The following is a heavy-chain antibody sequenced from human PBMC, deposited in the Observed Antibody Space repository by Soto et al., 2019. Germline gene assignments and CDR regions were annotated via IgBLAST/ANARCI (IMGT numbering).Heavy chain of an antibody. CDR2: ISWDGYSI. CDR1: GFTFEDYV. J-gene: IGHJ6*02. V-gene: IGHV3-9*01. D-gene: IGHD2-15*01. CDR3: ARSCSGRPSGRVDV. Sequence: EVQLVESGGGLVQPGRSLRLSCVGSGFTFEDYVMHLVRQVPGKGLEGVSHISWDGYSIGYAGSVRGRLTISRDNAKKSLFLQMNSLRPEDTDLYYCARSCSGRPSGRVDVWGQEPTLTVSS.